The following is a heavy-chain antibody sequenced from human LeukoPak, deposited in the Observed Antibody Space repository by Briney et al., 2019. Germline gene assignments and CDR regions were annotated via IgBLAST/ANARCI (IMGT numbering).Heavy chain of an antibody. CDR2: IIPIFGTA. CDR1: GGTLSGFA. Sequence: ASVKVSCKVSGGTLSGFAISWARQAPGQGLEWMGGIIPIFGTANYAQKFQGRVTITADESTSTAYMELSSLRSEDTAVYYCARETFGYFDYWGQGTLVTVSS. V-gene: IGHV1-69*13. CDR3: ARETFGYFDY. J-gene: IGHJ4*02. D-gene: IGHD3-10*01.